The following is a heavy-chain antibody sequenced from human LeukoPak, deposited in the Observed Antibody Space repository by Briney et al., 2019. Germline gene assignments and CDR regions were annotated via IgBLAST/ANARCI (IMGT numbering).Heavy chain of an antibody. CDR1: GFTFSSYG. J-gene: IGHJ4*02. V-gene: IGHV3-33*01. CDR3: ARGFWSGYSKLDY. D-gene: IGHD3-3*01. CDR2: IWYDGSNK. Sequence: GGSLRLSCAASGFTFSSYGMHWVRQAPGKGLEWVAVIWYDGSNKYYADSVKGRFTISRDNSKNTLYLQMNSLRAEDTAVYYCARGFWSGYSKLDYWGQGTLVTVSS.